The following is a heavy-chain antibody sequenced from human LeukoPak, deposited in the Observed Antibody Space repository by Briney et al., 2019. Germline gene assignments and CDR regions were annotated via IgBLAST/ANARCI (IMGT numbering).Heavy chain of an antibody. D-gene: IGHD3-10*01. J-gene: IGHJ4*02. CDR1: GFTFSSYA. CDR2: ISGSGGST. V-gene: IGHV3-23*01. CDR3: AKDNYYGSGSFGY. Sequence: PGGSPRLSCAASGFTFSSYAMSWVRQAPGKGLEWVSAISGSGGSTYYADSVKGRFTISRDNSKNTLYLQMNSLRAEDTAVYYCAKDNYYGSGSFGYWGQGTLVTVSS.